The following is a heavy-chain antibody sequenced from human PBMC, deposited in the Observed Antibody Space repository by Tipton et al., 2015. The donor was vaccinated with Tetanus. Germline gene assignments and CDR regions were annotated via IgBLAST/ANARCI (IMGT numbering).Heavy chain of an antibody. CDR2: IYYTGIT. Sequence: TLSLTCTVSGGSISSYYWSWIRQPPGKGLEWIGYIYYTGITNYNPSLKSRVTISVDTSKNQFSLKLSSVTAADTAVYYCARLKGARGAWFDPWGLGTLVTVSS. J-gene: IGHJ5*02. D-gene: IGHD6-6*01. CDR1: GGSISSYY. CDR3: ARLKGARGAWFDP. V-gene: IGHV4-59*01.